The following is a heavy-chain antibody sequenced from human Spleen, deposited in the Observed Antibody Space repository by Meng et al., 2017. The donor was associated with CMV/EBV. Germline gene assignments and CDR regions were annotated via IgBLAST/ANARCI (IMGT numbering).Heavy chain of an antibody. D-gene: IGHD3-22*01. CDR3: ATQTAIEVAGASAFDV. Sequence: GESLKISCVASGFTFDDFAMHWVRQTPGEGLEWVSGISGSSTSTHYAASVKGRFTVSRDNSKNTLYLQMTSLRAEDTAIYYCATQTAIEVAGASAFDVWGQGTKVTVSS. J-gene: IGHJ3*01. CDR1: GFTFDDFA. V-gene: IGHV3-23*01. CDR2: ISGSSTST.